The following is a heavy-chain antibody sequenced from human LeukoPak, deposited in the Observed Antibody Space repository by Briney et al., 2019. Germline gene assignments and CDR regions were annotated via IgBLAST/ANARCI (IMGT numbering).Heavy chain of an antibody. J-gene: IGHJ4*02. V-gene: IGHV4-59*12. D-gene: IGHD6-19*01. CDR3: ARDRGLYSSGWYGFDY. CDR2: IYYSGST. CDR1: GGSISRYY. Sequence: SETLSLTCTVSGGSISRYYWSWIRQPPGKGLEWIGYIYYSGSTNYNPSLKSRVTISVDTSKNQFSLKLSSVTAADTAVYYCARDRGLYSSGWYGFDYWGQGTLVTVSS.